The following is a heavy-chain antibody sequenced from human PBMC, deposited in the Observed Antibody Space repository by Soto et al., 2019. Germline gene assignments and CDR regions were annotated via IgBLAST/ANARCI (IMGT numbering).Heavy chain of an antibody. D-gene: IGHD1-26*01. J-gene: IGHJ4*02. V-gene: IGHV3-43*01. CDR3: GKDGAITDYTYLDY. CDR2: ISWDGRGA. Sequence: QPGGSLSLSCAASGFTFSSYCMSWVRQAPGKGLEWVSLISWDGRGAYYADSVKGRFTVSRDNSKNSLYLQMNSLTTEDTAFYYCGKDGAITDYTYLDYWGQGALVTVSS. CDR1: GFTFSSYC.